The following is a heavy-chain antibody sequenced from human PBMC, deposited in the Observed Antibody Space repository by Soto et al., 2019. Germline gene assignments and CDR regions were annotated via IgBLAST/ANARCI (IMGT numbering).Heavy chain of an antibody. CDR1: GGTFSSYA. Sequence: QVQLVQSGAEVKKPGSSVKVSCKASGGTFSSYAISWVRQAPGQRLEWVGGIIPIFGTANYAQKFQGRVTITADESTSTAYMELSSLRSEDTAVYYCARVDIVVVPAAPWGYYGMDVWGQGTTVTVSS. CDR3: ARVDIVVVPAAPWGYYGMDV. CDR2: IIPIFGTA. J-gene: IGHJ6*02. V-gene: IGHV1-69*01. D-gene: IGHD2-2*01.